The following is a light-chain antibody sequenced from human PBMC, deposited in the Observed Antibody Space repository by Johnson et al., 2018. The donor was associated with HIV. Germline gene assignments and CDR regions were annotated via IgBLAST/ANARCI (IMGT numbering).Light chain of an antibody. V-gene: IGLV1-51*02. J-gene: IGLJ1*01. Sequence: PVLTQPPSVSAAPGQKVTISCSGSSSNIGNNYVSWYQQFPGTAPKLLIYENNKRPSGIPDRFSGSKSGTSATLGITGLQTGDEADYYCGTWGSSLNVFGTGTKVTVL. CDR2: ENN. CDR1: SSNIGNNY. CDR3: GTWGSSLNV.